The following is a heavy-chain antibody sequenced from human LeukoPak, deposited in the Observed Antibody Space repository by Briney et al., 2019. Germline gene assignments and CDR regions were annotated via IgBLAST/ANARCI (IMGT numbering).Heavy chain of an antibody. D-gene: IGHD3-10*01. V-gene: IGHV3-23*01. J-gene: IGHJ3*02. Sequence: HAGGSLRLSCAASGFTFSSYAMSWVRQAPGKGLEWVSAISGSGGSTYYADSVKGRFTISRDNSKNTLYLQMNSLRAEDTAVYYCAKDLRLLLWFGEALDAFDIWGQGTMVTVSS. CDR2: ISGSGGST. CDR3: AKDLRLLLWFGEALDAFDI. CDR1: GFTFSSYA.